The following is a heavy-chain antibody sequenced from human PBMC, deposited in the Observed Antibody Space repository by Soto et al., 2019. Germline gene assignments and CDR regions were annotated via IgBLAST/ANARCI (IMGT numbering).Heavy chain of an antibody. V-gene: IGHV1-2*04. CDR3: ARGDSTDCSSGVCSFFYNHDMDV. D-gene: IGHD2-8*01. J-gene: IGHJ6*02. Sequence: ASVKVSCKASGYSFTDYHIHWVRQAPGQGLEWLGRINPKSGGTSTAQKFQGWVTMTTDTSISTASMELTRLTSDDTAIYYCARGDSTDCSSGVCSFFYNHDMDVWGQGITVTVSS. CDR2: INPKSGGT. CDR1: GYSFTDYH.